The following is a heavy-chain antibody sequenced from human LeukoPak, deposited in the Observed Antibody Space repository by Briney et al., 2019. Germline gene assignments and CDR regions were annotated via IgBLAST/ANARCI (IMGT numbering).Heavy chain of an antibody. Sequence: ASVTVSFKASGYTFTDYYMHWVRQAPGQGLEWMGWINPNSGGTNYAQKFQGRVTMTRDTSISTAYMELSRLRSDDTAVYYCARDRGLYCYYYYMDVWGKGTTVTVSS. V-gene: IGHV1-2*02. CDR1: GYTFTDYY. D-gene: IGHD3-10*01. CDR2: INPNSGGT. CDR3: ARDRGLYCYYYYMDV. J-gene: IGHJ6*03.